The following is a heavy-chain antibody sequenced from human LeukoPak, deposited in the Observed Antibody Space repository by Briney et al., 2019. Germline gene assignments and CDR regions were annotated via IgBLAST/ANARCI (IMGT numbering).Heavy chain of an antibody. D-gene: IGHD3-22*01. CDR2: IYYSGST. CDR3: ARSINYYDSSGYYPTYSFDI. J-gene: IGHJ3*02. CDR1: GGSISSYY. Sequence: PSETLSLTCTVSGGSISSYYWSWIRQPPGKGLEWIGYIYYSGSTNYNPSLKSRVTISVDTSKNQFSLKLSSVTAADTAVYYCARSINYYDSSGYYPTYSFDIWGQGTMVTVSS. V-gene: IGHV4-59*01.